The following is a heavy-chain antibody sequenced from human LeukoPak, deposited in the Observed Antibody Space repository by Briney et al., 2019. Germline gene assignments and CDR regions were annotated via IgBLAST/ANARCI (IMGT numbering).Heavy chain of an antibody. V-gene: IGHV1-24*01. CDR3: ATSLAYGDLFFDY. CDR2: FDPEDGET. D-gene: IGHD4-17*01. Sequence: ASVKVSCKASGGTFSSYEISWVRQAPGKGLEWMGGFDPEDGETIYAQKFQGRVTMTEDTSTDTAYMELSSLRSEDTAVYYCATSLAYGDLFFDYWGQGTLVTVSS. J-gene: IGHJ4*02. CDR1: GGTFSSYE.